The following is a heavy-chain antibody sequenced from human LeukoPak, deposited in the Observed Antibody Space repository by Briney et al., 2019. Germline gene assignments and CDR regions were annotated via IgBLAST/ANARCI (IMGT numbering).Heavy chain of an antibody. Sequence: SETLSPTCTVSGGSISSYYWSWIRQPPGKGLEWIGYIYYSGSTNYNPSLKSRVTISVDTSKNQFSLKLSSVTAADTAVYYCAREEYSYGQGGVDYWGQGTLVTVSS. CDR2: IYYSGST. J-gene: IGHJ4*02. D-gene: IGHD5-18*01. CDR3: AREEYSYGQGGVDY. CDR1: GGSISSYY. V-gene: IGHV4-59*01.